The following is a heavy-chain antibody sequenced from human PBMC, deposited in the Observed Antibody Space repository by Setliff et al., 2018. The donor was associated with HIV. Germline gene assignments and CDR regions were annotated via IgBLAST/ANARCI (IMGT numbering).Heavy chain of an antibody. CDR1: AYSINSGDY. CDR2: ISHSGTV. CDR3: AKILTGYYIDY. J-gene: IGHJ4*02. Sequence: SETLSLTCTVSAYSINSGDYWGWIRQSPGKGLGWIGTISHSGTVYYNPSLESRVTMSVDTSKNQFSLQLSSVTAAGTAVYYCAKILTGYYIDYWGQGTLVTVSS. D-gene: IGHD3-9*01. V-gene: IGHV4-38-2*02.